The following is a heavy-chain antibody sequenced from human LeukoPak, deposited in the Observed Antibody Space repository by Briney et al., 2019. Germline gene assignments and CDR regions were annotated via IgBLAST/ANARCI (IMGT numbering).Heavy chain of an antibody. J-gene: IGHJ4*02. CDR1: GGSFSGYY. D-gene: IGHD3-22*01. V-gene: IGHV4-34*01. CDR3: ARGPYVVVITKMPYYFDY. Sequence: PSETLSLTCAVYGGSFSGYYWSWLRQPPGKGLEWIGEINHSGSTNYNPSLKSRVTISVDTSKNQFSLKLSSVTAADTAVYYCARGPYVVVITKMPYYFDYWGQGTLVTVSS. CDR2: INHSGST.